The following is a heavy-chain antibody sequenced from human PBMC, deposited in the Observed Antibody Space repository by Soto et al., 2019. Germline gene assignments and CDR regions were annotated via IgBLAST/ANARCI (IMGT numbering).Heavy chain of an antibody. V-gene: IGHV4-4*02. J-gene: IGHJ4*02. CDR3: ARSLYSGSYLHFDY. CDR1: GGSISSSNW. CDR2: IYHSGST. Sequence: SETLSLTCAVSGGSISSSNWWSWVRQTPGKGLEWIGEIYHSGSTTYHPSLKSRVTISVDTSKNQFSLKLSSVTAADTAVYYCARSLYSGSYLHFDYWGQGTLVTVSS. D-gene: IGHD1-26*01.